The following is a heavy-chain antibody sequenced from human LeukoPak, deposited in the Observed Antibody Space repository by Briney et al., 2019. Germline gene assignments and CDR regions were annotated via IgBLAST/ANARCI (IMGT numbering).Heavy chain of an antibody. J-gene: IGHJ4*02. CDR1: GFTVSSNC. CDR2: IYSGGST. CDR3: ASAYSSNWYTTFDY. V-gene: IGHV3-53*01. Sequence: GGSLRLSCAASGFTVSSNCMSWVRQAPGKGLEWVSVIYSGGSTYYADSVKGRFTISRDNSKNTLYLQMNSLRAEDTAVYYCASAYSSNWYTTFDYWGQGTLVTVSS. D-gene: IGHD6-13*01.